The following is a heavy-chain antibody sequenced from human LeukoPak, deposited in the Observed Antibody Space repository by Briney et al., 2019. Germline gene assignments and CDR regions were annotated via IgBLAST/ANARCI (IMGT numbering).Heavy chain of an antibody. CDR1: GGSISGYY. Sequence: SETLSLTCTVSGGSISGYYCSWVRQAAGKGLEWIGRIYTTETNYNPSLKSRVTLSLDTSKNQCSLKLSSVTTADTAVYYCARVRAARDAFDIWGQGTMVTVSS. V-gene: IGHV4-4*07. CDR3: ARVRAARDAFDI. CDR2: IYTTET. J-gene: IGHJ3*02. D-gene: IGHD6-6*01.